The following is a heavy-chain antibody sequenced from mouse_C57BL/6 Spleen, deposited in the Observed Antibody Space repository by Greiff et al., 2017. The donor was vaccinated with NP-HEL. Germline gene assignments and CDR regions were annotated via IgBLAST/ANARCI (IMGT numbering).Heavy chain of an antibody. CDR3: ARGPFTTVVADY. Sequence: VQLQQPGAELVKPGASVKMSCKASGYTFTSYWITWVKQRPGQGLEWIGDIYPGSGSTNYNEKFKSKATLTVDTSSSTAYMQLSSLTSEDSAVYYCARGPFTTVVADYWGQGTTLTVSS. CDR2: IYPGSGST. D-gene: IGHD1-1*01. J-gene: IGHJ2*01. V-gene: IGHV1-55*01. CDR1: GYTFTSYW.